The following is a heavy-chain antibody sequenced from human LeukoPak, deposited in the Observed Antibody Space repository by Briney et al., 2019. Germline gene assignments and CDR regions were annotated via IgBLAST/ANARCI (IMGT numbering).Heavy chain of an antibody. CDR3: ARRYFDL. CDR1: GFTFSDYW. Sequence: GGSLRLSGAASGFTFSDYWMSWVRQAPGKGLEWVANIKQDGSEKHYVDSVKGRFTISRDNAKSSLYLQMNSLRAEDTAVYYCARRYFDLWGRGTLVTVSS. CDR2: IKQDGSEK. J-gene: IGHJ2*01. V-gene: IGHV3-7*03.